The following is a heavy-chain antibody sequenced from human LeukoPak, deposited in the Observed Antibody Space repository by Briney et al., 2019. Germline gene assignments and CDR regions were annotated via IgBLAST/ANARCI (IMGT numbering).Heavy chain of an antibody. J-gene: IGHJ4*02. CDR2: INHSGST. D-gene: IGHD3-16*02. CDR1: GGSFSGYY. CDR3: ARGPPYDLRLGELSLNY. Sequence: SGTLSLTCAVYGGSFSGYYWSWIRQPPGKGLEWIGEINHSGSTNYNPSLKSRVTISVDTSKNQFSLKLSSVTAADTAVYYCARGPPYDLRLGELSLNYWGQGTLVTVSS. V-gene: IGHV4-34*01.